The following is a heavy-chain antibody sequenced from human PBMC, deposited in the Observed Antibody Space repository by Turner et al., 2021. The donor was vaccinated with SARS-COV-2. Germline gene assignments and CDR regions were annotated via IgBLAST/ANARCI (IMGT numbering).Heavy chain of an antibody. Sequence: EVQLVESGGGLVQPGGSLSLSCAASVFIFSDYWMDWVRQAPGKGLEWVAGIKQDGNEKYSVDSVKGRVTIARDNAKNSLYLQMNSLRAEDTAVYYCARNRGYSSFDYWGQGTLVTVSS. CDR2: IKQDGNEK. D-gene: IGHD5-18*01. J-gene: IGHJ4*02. CDR3: ARNRGYSSFDY. V-gene: IGHV3-7*04. CDR1: VFIFSDYW.